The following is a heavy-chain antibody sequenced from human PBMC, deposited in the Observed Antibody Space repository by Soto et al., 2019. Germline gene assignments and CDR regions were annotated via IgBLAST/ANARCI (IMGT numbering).Heavy chain of an antibody. D-gene: IGHD1-7*01. J-gene: IGHJ4*02. V-gene: IGHV4-4*07. CDR2: LYTRGTT. Sequence: SETLSLTGSVSGASISNFYCSWIRQSACKGLESIGRLYTRGTTDYNPSLKSRVTMSIDTSKNRVSLSLTSVAAAATAVYYCAKGGNYYFDSFGQGIVFTFFS. CDR3: AKGGNYYFDS. CDR1: GASISNFY.